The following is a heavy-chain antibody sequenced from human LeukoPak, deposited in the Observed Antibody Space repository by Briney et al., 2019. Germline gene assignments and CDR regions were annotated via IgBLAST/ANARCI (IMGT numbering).Heavy chain of an antibody. J-gene: IGHJ4*02. D-gene: IGHD6-19*01. V-gene: IGHV3-48*01. CDR2: ISPSSSTI. Sequence: GGSLRLACAAYGFTFSSYGMNWVRQAPGKGLEWVSYISPSSSTIYYADSGKGRFTISRDNAKNSLYLQMNSLRADDTAVYYCAREHTPFGSGCTAAYWGQGTLVTVSS. CDR1: GFTFSSYG. CDR3: AREHTPFGSGCTAAY.